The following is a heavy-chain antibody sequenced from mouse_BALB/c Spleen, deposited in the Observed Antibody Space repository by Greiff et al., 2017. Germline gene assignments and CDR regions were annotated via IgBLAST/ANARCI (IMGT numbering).Heavy chain of an antibody. CDR2: IDPANGNT. V-gene: IGHV14-3*02. J-gene: IGHJ4*01. CDR3: ARQAMITSRGMDY. CDR1: GFNIKDTY. D-gene: IGHD2-4*01. Sequence: VQLQQSGAELVKPGASVKLSCTASGFNIKDTYMHWVKQRPEQGLEWIGRIDPANGNTKYDPKFQGKATITADTSSNTAYLQLSSLTSEDTAVYYCARQAMITSRGMDYWGQGTSVTVSS.